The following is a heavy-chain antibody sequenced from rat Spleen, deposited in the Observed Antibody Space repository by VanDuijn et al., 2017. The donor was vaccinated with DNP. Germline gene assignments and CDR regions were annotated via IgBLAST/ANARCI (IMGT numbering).Heavy chain of an antibody. D-gene: IGHD1-1*01. J-gene: IGHJ2*01. V-gene: IGHV5-25*01. Sequence: EVQLVESGGGLVQPGRSLKLSCAASGFTFSNYDMAWVRQAPTKGLEWVASISASGGSTSYRDSVKGRFTISRDNAKSTLYLQMDSLRSEDTATYYCAGQRIYYDYFDYWGQGVMVTVSS. CDR1: GFTFSNYD. CDR2: ISASGGST. CDR3: AGQRIYYDYFDY.